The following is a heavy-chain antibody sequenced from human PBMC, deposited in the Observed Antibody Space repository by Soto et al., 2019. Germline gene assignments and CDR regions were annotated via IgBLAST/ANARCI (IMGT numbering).Heavy chain of an antibody. Sequence: SETLSLTCTVSGGSISSGDYYWSWIRQPPGKGLEWIGYIYYSGSNYHKPSLKNRVNKSVDTSKKQFSLKLSSETAEDTAVYYCSRGYYYDSSGYSPIFDYWGQGTLVTVSS. CDR3: SRGYYYDSSGYSPIFDY. D-gene: IGHD3-22*01. CDR1: GGSISSGDYY. CDR2: IYYSGSN. V-gene: IGHV4-30-4*01. J-gene: IGHJ4*02.